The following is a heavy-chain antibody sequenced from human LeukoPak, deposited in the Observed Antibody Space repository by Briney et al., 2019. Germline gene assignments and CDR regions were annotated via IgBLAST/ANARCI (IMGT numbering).Heavy chain of an antibody. V-gene: IGHV3-30*18. CDR3: AKSQEMVTTPPDH. D-gene: IGHD5-24*01. CDR2: ISYDGSHK. Sequence: GRSLRLSCVASGFTFSSYGMHWVRQAPGKGLEWVAGISYDGSHKYYADSAKGRFTISRDNSKNTLCLQINSLGIEDTAVYNCAKSQEMVTTPPDHWGQGTLVTVSS. CDR1: GFTFSSYG. J-gene: IGHJ4*02.